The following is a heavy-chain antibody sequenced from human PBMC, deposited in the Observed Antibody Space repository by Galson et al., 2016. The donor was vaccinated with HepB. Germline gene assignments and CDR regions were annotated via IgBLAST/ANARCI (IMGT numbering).Heavy chain of an antibody. J-gene: IGHJ6*02. CDR1: RDSVSNKSAT. CDR2: THYTSKWYN. CDR3: ARDRRGTCTGGRCYYYGMDV. V-gene: IGHV6-1*01. D-gene: IGHD2-8*02. Sequence: CAISRDSVSNKSATWNWIRQSPLRGLEWLGRTHYTSKWYNDYAESVKSRIIINPDTPKNQFSLQLSPVTPEETAVYFCARDRRGTCTGGRCYYYGMDVWGQGTTVTVSS.